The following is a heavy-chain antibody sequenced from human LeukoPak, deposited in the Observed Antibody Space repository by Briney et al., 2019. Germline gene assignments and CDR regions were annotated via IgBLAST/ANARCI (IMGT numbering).Heavy chain of an antibody. J-gene: IGHJ4*02. CDR3: ARHCSGGSCYIVFDY. D-gene: IGHD2-15*01. V-gene: IGHV4-39*01. Sequence: SETPSLTCTVSGGSISNGNYYWGWIRQPPGKGLEWIGSIYYSGSTYYNPSLKSRVTISVDTSKNQFSLKLNSVTAADTAVYYCARHCSGGSCYIVFDYWGQGTLVTVSS. CDR1: GGSISNGNYY. CDR2: IYYSGST.